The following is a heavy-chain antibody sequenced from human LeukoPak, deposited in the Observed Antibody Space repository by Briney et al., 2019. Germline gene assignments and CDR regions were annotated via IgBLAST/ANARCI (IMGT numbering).Heavy chain of an antibody. V-gene: IGHV1-69*13. D-gene: IGHD5-18*01. J-gene: IGHJ6*02. CDR3: ARGPVDTAMGGRSYYYYYYGMDV. CDR2: IIPIFGTA. Sequence: ASVTVSFKASGGTFSSYAISWVRQAPGQGLEWMGGIIPIFGTANYAQKFQGRVTITADESTSTAYMELSSLRSEDTAVYYCARGPVDTAMGGRSYYYYYYGMDVWGQGTTVTVSS. CDR1: GGTFSSYA.